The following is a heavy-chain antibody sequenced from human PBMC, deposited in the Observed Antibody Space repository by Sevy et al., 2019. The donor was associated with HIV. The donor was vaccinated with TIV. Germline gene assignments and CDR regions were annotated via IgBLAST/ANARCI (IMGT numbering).Heavy chain of an antibody. CDR3: AKRALLQSGSAYYFDY. CDR2: ISGSGGST. J-gene: IGHJ4*02. D-gene: IGHD3-22*01. V-gene: IGHV3-23*01. Sequence: QLGGSLRLSCAASGFTFSSYAMSWVRQAPGKGLEWVSAISGSGGSTYYADSVKGRFTISRDNSKNTLYLQMNSLRAEDTAVYYCAKRALLQSGSAYYFDYWGQGTLVTVSS. CDR1: GFTFSSYA.